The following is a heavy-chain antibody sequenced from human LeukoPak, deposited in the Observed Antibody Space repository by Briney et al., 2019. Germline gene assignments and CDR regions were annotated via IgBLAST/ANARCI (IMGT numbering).Heavy chain of an antibody. D-gene: IGHD3-10*01. Sequence: ESLKISCEASGYSFTTYWIGWVRQLPGKDLEWMGIIYPGDSDTRYSPSFQGQVTISADKSINTAYLQWSSLKASDTAMYYCARQHGSGSYYSRAIDYWGQGTLVTVSS. CDR1: GYSFTTYW. CDR2: IYPGDSDT. CDR3: ARQHGSGSYYSRAIDY. V-gene: IGHV5-51*01. J-gene: IGHJ4*02.